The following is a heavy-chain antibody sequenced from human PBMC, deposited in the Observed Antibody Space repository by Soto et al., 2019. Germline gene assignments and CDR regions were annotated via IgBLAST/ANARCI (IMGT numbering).Heavy chain of an antibody. CDR2: TSYDGSNQ. CDR1: GFTFSNNG. V-gene: IGHV3-30*03. Sequence: QVQLVESGGGVVQPGRSLRLSCAASGFTFSNNGMHWVRQAPGKGLEWVAVTSYDGSNQYYADSVKGRFTISRDNSKSTLYLQMNGLRDEDTAVYYCATAYYLSDYFYHGMAVWGQGTTVTVSS. CDR3: ATAYYLSDYFYHGMAV. J-gene: IGHJ6*02. D-gene: IGHD3-10*01.